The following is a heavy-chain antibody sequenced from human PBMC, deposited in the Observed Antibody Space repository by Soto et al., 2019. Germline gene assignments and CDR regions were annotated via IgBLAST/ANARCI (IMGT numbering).Heavy chain of an antibody. V-gene: IGHV1-58*01. D-gene: IGHD3-3*01. Sequence: QMQLVQSGPEVKKPGTSVKVSCKASGFTFTSSAVQWVRQARGQRLEWIGWIVVGSGNTNYAQKFQERVTITRDMSTSTAYMELSSLRSEDTAVYYCAADPPYDFWSGLDGMDVWGQGTTVTVSS. CDR1: GFTFTSSA. J-gene: IGHJ6*02. CDR2: IVVGSGNT. CDR3: AADPPYDFWSGLDGMDV.